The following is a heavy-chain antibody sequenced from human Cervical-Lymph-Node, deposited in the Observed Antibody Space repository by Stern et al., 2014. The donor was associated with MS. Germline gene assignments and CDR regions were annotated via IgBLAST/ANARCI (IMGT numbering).Heavy chain of an antibody. V-gene: IGHV1-24*01. J-gene: IGHJ6*02. CDR2: FAPEDGEK. CDR3: ATDRDDFRSGYSAPTKGYGLDV. Sequence: QVQLVQSGAEVKKPGASVKVSCKVSGYTLTELSMHWVRQAPGKGLEWMGGFAPEDGEKIYAQKFQGRVTMTEDTSTDTAYMELSSLRSEDTAVYYCATDRDDFRSGYSAPTKGYGLDVWGQGTTVTVTS. D-gene: IGHD3-3*01. CDR1: GYTLTELS.